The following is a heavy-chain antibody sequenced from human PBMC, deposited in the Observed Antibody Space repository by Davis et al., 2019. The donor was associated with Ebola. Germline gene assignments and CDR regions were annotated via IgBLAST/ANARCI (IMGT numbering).Heavy chain of an antibody. J-gene: IGHJ3*02. CDR2: INPSGGTT. CDR3: TTPGGQDSGYDVFDI. Sequence: AASVKVSCKASGYTFTRYYLHWVRQAPGQGLEWMGVINPSGGTTNYAQKFQGRVTVTRDTSTTTVYMDLSSLRSEDTALYYFTTPGGQDSGYDVFDIWGQGTMVTVSS. CDR1: GYTFTRYY. D-gene: IGHD5-12*01. V-gene: IGHV1-46*03.